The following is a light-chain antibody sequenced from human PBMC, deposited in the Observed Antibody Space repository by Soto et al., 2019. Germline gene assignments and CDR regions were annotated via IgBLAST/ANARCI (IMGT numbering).Light chain of an antibody. CDR1: ASNIGRDP. CDR3: AGWDGSLKGFV. V-gene: IGLV1-44*01. J-gene: IGLJ1*01. Sequence: QSVLTQPPSASGAPGQRVTISCSGGASNIGRDPGNWYQQVPGTAPKLLIYENNHRPSGVPDRFSGSKSGTSASLVISGLQSEDEAEYFCAGWDGSLKGFVFGTGTKLTVL. CDR2: ENN.